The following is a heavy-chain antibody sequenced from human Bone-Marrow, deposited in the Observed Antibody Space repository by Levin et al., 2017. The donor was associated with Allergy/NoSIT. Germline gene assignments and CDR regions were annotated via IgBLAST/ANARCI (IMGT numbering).Heavy chain of an antibody. Sequence: GESLKISCAASGFTFSSYWMSWIRQAPGKGLEWVANIKQDGSEKYYVDSVRGRFTISRDSAKNSLSLQMNSLRAEDTAVYYCARTSNRYFDSWGQGALVTVSS. V-gene: IGHV3-7*03. CDR1: GFTFSSYW. CDR2: IKQDGSEK. D-gene: IGHD4-11*01. CDR3: ARTSNRYFDS. J-gene: IGHJ4*02.